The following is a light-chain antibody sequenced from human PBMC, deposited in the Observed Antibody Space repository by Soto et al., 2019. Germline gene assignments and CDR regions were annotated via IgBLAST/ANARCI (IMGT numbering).Light chain of an antibody. J-gene: IGKJ3*01. Sequence: DIVMTQSPDSLAVSLGERATINCKSSQSGLYSSNNKNYFAWYQQKPGQPPKLLIYWASTRESGVPDRFSGSGSGTDFTLTISSLQAEDVAVYYCQQYYSTPFTFGPGTKVDIK. V-gene: IGKV4-1*01. CDR2: WAS. CDR1: QSGLYSSNNKNY. CDR3: QQYYSTPFT.